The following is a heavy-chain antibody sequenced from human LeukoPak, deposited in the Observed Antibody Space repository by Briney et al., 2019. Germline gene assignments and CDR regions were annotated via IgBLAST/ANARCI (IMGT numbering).Heavy chain of an antibody. V-gene: IGHV3-11*04. CDR1: GFTFSAYY. J-gene: IGHJ4*02. CDR3: ARDSPATHAFDY. CDR2: IGSSRGTI. Sequence: PGGSLTLSSAASGFTFSAYYMSWLRQAPGKGLEWVSYIGSSRGTIYYADSVKGRFTISTHNAKNSLYLQMNSLRAEDTAVYYCARDSPATHAFDYWGQGTLVTVSS. D-gene: IGHD1-26*01.